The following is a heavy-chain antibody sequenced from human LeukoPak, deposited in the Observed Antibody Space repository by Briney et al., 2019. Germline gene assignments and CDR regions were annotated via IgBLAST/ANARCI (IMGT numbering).Heavy chain of an antibody. D-gene: IGHD5-24*01. CDR2: ISSCGSTI. CDR1: GFTFSSYE. V-gene: IGHV3-48*03. Sequence: GGSLRLSCAAYGFTFSSYEMNWVRQAPGKGLEWVSYISSCGSTIYYADSVKGRSTIYRDNAKNFLFLQMSSLRAEDPSLSYCGKDIWIDDYNYIYWGQGTLVTVSS. CDR3: GKDIWIDDYNYIY. J-gene: IGHJ4*02.